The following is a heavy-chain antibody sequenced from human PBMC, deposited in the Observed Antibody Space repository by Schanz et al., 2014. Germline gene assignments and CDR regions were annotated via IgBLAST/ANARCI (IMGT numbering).Heavy chain of an antibody. Sequence: QVQLVQSWAEVKGPGASVKVSCKASGYSFTPFPIHWVRQAPGQRLEWMGRIIPILGIANYAQKFQGRVTITADKSTSTASMELSSLRSEDTAVYYCARGRTFDYWGQGTLXTVSS. CDR1: GYSFTPFP. CDR2: IIPILGIA. J-gene: IGHJ4*02. V-gene: IGHV1-69*04. CDR3: ARGRTFDY.